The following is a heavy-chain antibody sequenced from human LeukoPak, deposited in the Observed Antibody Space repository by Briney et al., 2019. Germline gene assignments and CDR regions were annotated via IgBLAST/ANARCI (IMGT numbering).Heavy chain of an antibody. D-gene: IGHD1-26*01. V-gene: IGHV1-24*01. J-gene: IGHJ4*02. CDR1: GYTLTELS. Sequence: ALVKVSCKVSGYTLTELSMHWVRQAPGKGLEWMGGFDPEDGETIYAQKFQGRVTMTEDTSTDTACMELSSLRSEDTAVYYCATDATGGSPPPFFDYWGQGTLVTVSS. CDR2: FDPEDGET. CDR3: ATDATGGSPPPFFDY.